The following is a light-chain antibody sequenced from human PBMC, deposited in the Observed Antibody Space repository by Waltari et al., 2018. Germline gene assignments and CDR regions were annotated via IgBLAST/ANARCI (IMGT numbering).Light chain of an antibody. V-gene: IGLV2-14*01. Sequence: QSALTQPASVSGSPGQSITISCTGTSSDIGVYNYVSGYQQHPGKAPKLMIYDVSNRPSGVSNRFSGSKSGNSASLTISGLQAEDEADYYCTSYTTSTTPWVFGGGTKLTVL. CDR2: DVS. CDR1: SSDIGVYNY. CDR3: TSYTTSTTPWV. J-gene: IGLJ3*02.